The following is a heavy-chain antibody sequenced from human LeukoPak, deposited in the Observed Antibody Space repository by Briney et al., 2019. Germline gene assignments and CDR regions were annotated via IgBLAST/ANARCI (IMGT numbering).Heavy chain of an antibody. D-gene: IGHD3-3*01. V-gene: IGHV3-30*02. J-gene: IGHJ4*02. CDR1: GFTFSSYG. Sequence: GGSLRLSCAASGFTFSSYGMHWVRQAPGKGLEWVAFIPYDGSNKYYADSVKGRFTISRDNSKNTLYLQMNSLRAEDTAVYYCAKSQHYDFWSGDYWGQGTLVTVSS. CDR3: AKSQHYDFWSGDY. CDR2: IPYDGSNK.